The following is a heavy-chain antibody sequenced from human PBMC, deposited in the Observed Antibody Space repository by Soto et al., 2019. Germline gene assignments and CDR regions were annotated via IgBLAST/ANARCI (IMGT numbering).Heavy chain of an antibody. J-gene: IGHJ4*02. CDR1: GGSFSGYY. CDR3: ARGRAAAGYYFDE. V-gene: IGHV4-34*01. D-gene: IGHD6-13*01. CDR2: INHSGST. Sequence: SETLSLTCAVYGGSFSGYYWSWIRQPPGKGLEWIGEINHSGSTNYNPSLKSRVTISVDTSKNQFSLKLSSVTAADTAVYYCARGRAAAGYYFDEWGQGTLVTVSS.